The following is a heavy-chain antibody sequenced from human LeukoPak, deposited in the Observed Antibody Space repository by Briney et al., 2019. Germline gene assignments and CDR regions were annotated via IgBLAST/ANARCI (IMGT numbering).Heavy chain of an antibody. V-gene: IGHV4-39*01. CDR1: GGSISSSSYY. D-gene: IGHD3-3*01. CDR2: IYYSGST. CDR3: ARHGVVVVRVY. Sequence: KPSETLSLTCTVSGGSISSSSYYWGWIRQPPGKGLERIGSIYYSGSTYYNPSLKSRVTISVDTSKNQFSLKLSSVTAADTAVYYCARHGVVVVRVYWGQGTLVTVSS. J-gene: IGHJ4*02.